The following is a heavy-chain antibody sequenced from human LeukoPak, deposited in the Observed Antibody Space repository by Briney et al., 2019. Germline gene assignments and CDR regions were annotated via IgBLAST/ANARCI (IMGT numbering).Heavy chain of an antibody. CDR3: ARGNKRISMVRGVSYYYYYHMDV. CDR2: IIPMFGTA. J-gene: IGHJ6*03. V-gene: IGHV1-69*05. D-gene: IGHD3-10*01. Sequence: SVKVSCKASGGTFSSYAISWVRQAPGQGLEWMGGIIPMFGTANYAQKFTITTDESTSTAYMELSSLRSEETAVYYCARGNKRISMVRGVSYYYYYHMDVWGKGTTVTVSS. CDR1: GGTFSSYA.